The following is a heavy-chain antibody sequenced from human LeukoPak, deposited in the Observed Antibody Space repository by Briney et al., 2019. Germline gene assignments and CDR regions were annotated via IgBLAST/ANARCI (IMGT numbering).Heavy chain of an antibody. J-gene: IGHJ4*02. Sequence: SGTLSLTCAVSGGSISSGTYYWSWIRQPAGKGLEWIAYIDTSETTNYNPSLKSRVTISVDTSKNHFSLKLSSVTAADTAVYYCARLPPAANGGSSDYCGQGTLVTVSS. V-gene: IGHV4-61*09. D-gene: IGHD2-2*01. CDR2: IDTSETT. CDR3: ARLPPAANGGSSDY. CDR1: GGSISSGTYY.